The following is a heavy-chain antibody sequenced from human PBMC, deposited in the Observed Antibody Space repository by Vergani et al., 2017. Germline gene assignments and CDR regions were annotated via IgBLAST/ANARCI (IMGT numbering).Heavy chain of an antibody. J-gene: IGHJ3*02. CDR2: INPNSGGT. D-gene: IGHD3-10*01. CDR3: ARKSPMGRTHDAFDI. Sequence: QVQLVQSGAEVKKPGASVKVSWKVSGYTFTGYYMHWVRQAPGQGLEWMGWINPNSGGTNYAQKFQGRVTMTRDTSISTAYMELSRLRSDDTAVYYCARKSPMGRTHDAFDIWGQGTMVTVSS. V-gene: IGHV1-2*02. CDR1: GYTFTGYY.